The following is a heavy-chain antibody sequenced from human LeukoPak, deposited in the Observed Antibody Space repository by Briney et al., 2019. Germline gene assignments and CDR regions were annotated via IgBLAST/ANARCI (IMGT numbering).Heavy chain of an antibody. D-gene: IGHD6-13*01. CDR2: ISSSSSYI. V-gene: IGHV3-21*01. J-gene: IGHJ6*02. CDR3: ATPLGSSWYYGMDV. Sequence: GGSLRLSCAASGFTFSSYWMSWVRQAPGKGLEWVSSISSSSSYIYYADSVKGRFTISRDNAKNSLYLQMNSLRAEDTAVYYCATPLGSSWYYGMDVWGQGTTVTVSS. CDR1: GFTFSSYW.